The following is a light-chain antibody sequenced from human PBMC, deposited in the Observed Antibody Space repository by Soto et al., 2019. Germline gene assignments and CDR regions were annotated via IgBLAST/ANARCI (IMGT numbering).Light chain of an antibody. CDR1: SSDIGSQNF. Sequence: QSALTQPASVSGSPGQSITISCTGTSSDIGSQNFVSWHQQRPGKAPKFIIYGVTNRPSGVSNRFSGSKSGNTASLTISGLQADDEADYYCSSYSTSHTWVFGGGTKLTVL. CDR2: GVT. J-gene: IGLJ3*02. V-gene: IGLV2-14*01. CDR3: SSYSTSHTWV.